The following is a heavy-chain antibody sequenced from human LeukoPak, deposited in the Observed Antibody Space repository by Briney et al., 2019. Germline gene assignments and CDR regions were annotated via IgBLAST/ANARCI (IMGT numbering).Heavy chain of an antibody. CDR2: IYYSGST. V-gene: IGHV4-59*01. CDR3: ARSPRYCSGGSCYSEDAFDI. D-gene: IGHD2-15*01. CDR1: GGSISSYY. J-gene: IGHJ3*02. Sequence: SETLSLTCTVSGGSISSYYWSWIRQPPGKGLEWIGYIYYSGSTNYNPSLKSRVTISVDTSKNQFSLKLSSVTAADTAVYYCARSPRYCSGGSCYSEDAFDIWGQGTMVTVSS.